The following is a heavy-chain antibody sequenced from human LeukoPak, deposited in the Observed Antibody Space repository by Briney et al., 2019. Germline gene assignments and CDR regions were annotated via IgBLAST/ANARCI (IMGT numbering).Heavy chain of an antibody. V-gene: IGHV4-31*03. CDR2: IYYSGST. D-gene: IGHD3-10*01. Sequence: SQTLSLTCTVSGGSISSGGYYWSWIRQHPGKGLEWIGYIYYSGSTYYNPSLKSRVTISVDRSKNQFSLKLSSVTAADTAVYYCARNPSYLGSLEYFQHWGQGTLVTVSS. J-gene: IGHJ1*01. CDR3: ARNPSYLGSLEYFQH. CDR1: GGSISSGGYY.